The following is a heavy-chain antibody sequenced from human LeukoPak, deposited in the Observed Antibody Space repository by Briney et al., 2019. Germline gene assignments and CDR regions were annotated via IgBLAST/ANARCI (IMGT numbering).Heavy chain of an antibody. CDR1: GGTFSSYA. V-gene: IGHV1-69*13. CDR2: IIPIFGTA. CDR3: ARGPGDCSSTSCYTQSYYYYMDV. D-gene: IGHD2-2*01. J-gene: IGHJ6*03. Sequence: SVKVSCKASGGTFSSYAISWVRQAPGQGLEWMGGIIPIFGTANYAQKFQGRVTITADESTSTAYMELSSLRSEDTAVYYCARGPGDCSSTSCYTQSYYYYMDVWGKGTTVTVSS.